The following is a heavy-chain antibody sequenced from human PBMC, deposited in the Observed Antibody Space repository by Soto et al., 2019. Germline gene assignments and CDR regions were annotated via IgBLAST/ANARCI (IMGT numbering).Heavy chain of an antibody. CDR1: GFTFSSYW. Sequence: PGGSLRLSCAASGFTFSSYWMSWVRQAPGKGLEWVANIKEDGSEKYYGDSVKGRFTISRDNAKKSLYLQMNSLRAEDTAIYYCVRDNPRTLDLFDYWGQGTLVTVSS. CDR3: VRDNPRTLDLFDY. V-gene: IGHV3-7*01. J-gene: IGHJ4*02. CDR2: IKEDGSEK.